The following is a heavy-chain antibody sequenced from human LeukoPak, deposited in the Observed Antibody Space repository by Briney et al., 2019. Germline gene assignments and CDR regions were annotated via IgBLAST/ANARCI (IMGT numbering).Heavy chain of an antibody. CDR1: GFTFSSYA. J-gene: IGHJ3*02. V-gene: IGHV3-23*01. CDR3: AKGGSVDTAMVPSAFDI. CDR2: ISGSGGST. D-gene: IGHD5-18*01. Sequence: GGSLRLSCAASGFTFSSYAMSWVRQAPGKGLEWVSAISGSGGSTHYADSVKGRFTISRDNSKNTLYLQMNSLRAEDTAVYYCAKGGSVDTAMVPSAFDIWGQGTMVTVSS.